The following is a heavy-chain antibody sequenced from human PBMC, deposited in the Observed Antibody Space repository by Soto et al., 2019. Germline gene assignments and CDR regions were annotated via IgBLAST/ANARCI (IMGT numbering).Heavy chain of an antibody. CDR3: AKSQEIGTHFFDS. J-gene: IGHJ4*02. V-gene: IGHV3-13*01. CDR2: IGTAGDT. CDR1: GFTFSRFD. Sequence: GGSLRLSCEASGFTFSRFDMHWVRQPTGKGLEWVSSIGTAGDTYYAVSVKGRFTISRDNAKNSLSLQMNSLRAGDMAVYFCAKSQEIGTHFFDSWGQGTQVTVSS. D-gene: IGHD6-13*01.